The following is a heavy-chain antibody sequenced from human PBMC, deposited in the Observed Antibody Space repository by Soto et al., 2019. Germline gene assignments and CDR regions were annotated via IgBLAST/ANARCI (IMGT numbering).Heavy chain of an antibody. V-gene: IGHV3-48*01. CDR2: ISSSSSTI. CDR1: GFTFSSYS. CDR3: ARPYYDFWSDSENWFDP. D-gene: IGHD3-3*01. Sequence: EVQLVESGGGLVQPGGSLRLSCAASGFTFSSYSMNWVRQAPGKGLEWVSYISSSSSTIYYADSVKGRFTISRDNAKNSLYLQMNSLRAEDTAVYYCARPYYDFWSDSENWFDPWGQGTLVTVSS. J-gene: IGHJ5*02.